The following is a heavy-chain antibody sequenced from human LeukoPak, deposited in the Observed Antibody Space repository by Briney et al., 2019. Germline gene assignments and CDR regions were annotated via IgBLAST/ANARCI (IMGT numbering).Heavy chain of an antibody. V-gene: IGHV3-30-3*01. Sequence: GGSLRLSCGASGFSFSDYAMHWVRQAPAKGLEWVAVISYDGTNKHYADSVKGRFTISRDNSKNTLYLQMISLRAEDTAVYYCARDKQWLYCFDQWGQGTPVTVSS. CDR2: ISYDGTNK. J-gene: IGHJ4*02. CDR1: GFSFSDYA. CDR3: ARDKQWLYCFDQ. D-gene: IGHD6-19*01.